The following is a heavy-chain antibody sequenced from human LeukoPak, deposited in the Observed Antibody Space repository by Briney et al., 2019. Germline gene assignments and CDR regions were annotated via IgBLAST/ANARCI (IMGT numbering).Heavy chain of an antibody. V-gene: IGHV4-4*07. CDR3: ARVSPALGANYFDY. D-gene: IGHD1-26*01. CDR2: IYTSGST. CDR1: GGSISGDY. J-gene: IGHJ4*02. Sequence: SETLSLTCTVSGGSISGDYWSWIRQPAGKGVEWIGRIYTSGSTTYNPSLKSRVTMSVDTSKNQFSLKLTSVTGADTAIYYCARVSPALGANYFDYWGQGILVTVSS.